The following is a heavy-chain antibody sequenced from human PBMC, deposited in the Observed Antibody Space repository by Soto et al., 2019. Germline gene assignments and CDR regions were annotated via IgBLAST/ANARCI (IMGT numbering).Heavy chain of an antibody. CDR3: ARAPGIAAAGTEWDYYYGMDV. CDR1: GYTFTSYY. V-gene: IGHV1-46*01. D-gene: IGHD6-13*01. J-gene: IGHJ6*02. Sequence: GASVKVSCKASGYTFTSYYMHWVRQAPGQGLEWMGIINPSGGSTSYAQKFQGRVTMTRDTSTSTVYMELSSLRSEDTAVYYCARAPGIAAAGTEWDYYYGMDVWGQGTTVTAP. CDR2: INPSGGST.